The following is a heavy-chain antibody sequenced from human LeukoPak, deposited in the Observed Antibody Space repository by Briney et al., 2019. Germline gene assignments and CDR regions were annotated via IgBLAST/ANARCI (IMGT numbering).Heavy chain of an antibody. V-gene: IGHV3-11*04. Sequence: PGGSLRLSCAASGFTFSAYYMSWVRQAPGKGLEWVSYISSSGSTIYYADSVKGRFTISRDNAKNLLYLQMNSLRAGDTAVYYCARGPDYGDYLDWGQGTLVTVSS. CDR2: ISSSGSTI. CDR1: GFTFSAYY. CDR3: ARGPDYGDYLD. J-gene: IGHJ4*02. D-gene: IGHD4-17*01.